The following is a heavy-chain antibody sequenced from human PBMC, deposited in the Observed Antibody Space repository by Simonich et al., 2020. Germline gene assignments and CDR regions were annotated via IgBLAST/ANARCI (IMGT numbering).Heavy chain of an antibody. CDR3: ARRGDGHAFDI. CDR1: GGSISSYY. J-gene: IGHJ3*02. Sequence: QVQLQESGPGLVKPSETLSLTCTVSGGSISSYYWSWIRQPPGKGLEWIWYSYYSGSTNDNPSLKSRVTISVDTSKNQFSLKLSSVTAADTAVYYCARRGDGHAFDIWGQGTMVTVSS. D-gene: IGHD3-16*01. V-gene: IGHV4-59*12. CDR2: SYYSGST.